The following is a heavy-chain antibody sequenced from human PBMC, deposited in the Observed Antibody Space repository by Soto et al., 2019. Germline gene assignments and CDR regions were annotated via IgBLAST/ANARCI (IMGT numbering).Heavy chain of an antibody. Sequence: ASVKVSCKASGYTFTSYYMHWVRQAPGQGLEWMGIINPSGGSTSYAQKFQGRVTMTRDTSTSTVYMELSSLRSEDTAVYYCASCVLNWGSLDYYYYYGMDVWGQGTTVTVSS. D-gene: IGHD7-27*01. CDR2: INPSGGST. CDR1: GYTFTSYY. V-gene: IGHV1-46*01. CDR3: ASCVLNWGSLDYYYYYGMDV. J-gene: IGHJ6*02.